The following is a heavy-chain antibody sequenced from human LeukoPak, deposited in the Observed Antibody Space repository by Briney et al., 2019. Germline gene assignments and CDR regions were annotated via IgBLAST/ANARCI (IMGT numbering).Heavy chain of an antibody. Sequence: SETLSLTRTVPGGSISSYYWSWIRQPPGKGLEWIGYIYYSGSTNYNPSLKSRVTISVDTSKNQFSLKLSSVTAADTAVYYCARDSGYSYGTVYFDYWGQGTLVTVSS. CDR1: GGSISSYY. J-gene: IGHJ4*02. CDR3: ARDSGYSYGTVYFDY. D-gene: IGHD5-18*01. V-gene: IGHV4-59*01. CDR2: IYYSGST.